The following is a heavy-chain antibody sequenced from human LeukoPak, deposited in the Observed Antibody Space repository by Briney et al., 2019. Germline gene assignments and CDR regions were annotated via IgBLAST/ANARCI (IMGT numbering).Heavy chain of an antibody. V-gene: IGHV4-59*11. J-gene: IGHJ3*02. D-gene: IGHD5-12*01. Sequence: SETLSLTCAVSTDSFSSHYWTWIRQPPGKGLEWIGYISYIGSTNYNPSLKSRVTISIDTSKNQFSLKLSSVTAADTALYFCARGLVLATDDAFDIWGQGTLVTVSS. CDR3: ARGLVLATDDAFDI. CDR2: ISYIGST. CDR1: TDSFSSHY.